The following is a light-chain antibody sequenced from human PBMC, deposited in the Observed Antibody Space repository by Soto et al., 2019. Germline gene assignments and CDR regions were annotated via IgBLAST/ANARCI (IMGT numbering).Light chain of an antibody. CDR1: QSISTY. J-gene: IGKJ5*01. CDR3: QQRSNWRLIT. Sequence: EVVLTHSPCTLSLSPGFRSTLSCRASQSISTYLALYQQKPGQTPRLLIYDASNRATGIPARFSGSGSGTDFTLTISSLETEDFAVYYCQQRSNWRLITFGQGTRLEIK. CDR2: DAS. V-gene: IGKV3-11*01.